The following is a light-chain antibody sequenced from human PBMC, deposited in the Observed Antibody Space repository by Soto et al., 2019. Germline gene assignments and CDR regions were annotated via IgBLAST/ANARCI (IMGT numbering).Light chain of an antibody. CDR1: QSVSSSN. CDR3: QQYGSPPPGT. Sequence: IVLTQSPGTLSLSPGERATLSCRASQSVSSSNLAWYQQKPGQAPRLLIYGASSRATCIPDRFSRSGSGTGFSLTISRLDSEDFAVYYCQQYGSPPPGTVAQGTKVDSK. J-gene: IGKJ1*01. V-gene: IGKV3-20*01. CDR2: GAS.